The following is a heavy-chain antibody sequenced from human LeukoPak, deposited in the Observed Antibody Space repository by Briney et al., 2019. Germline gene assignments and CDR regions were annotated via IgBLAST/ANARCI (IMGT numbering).Heavy chain of an antibody. J-gene: IGHJ4*02. D-gene: IGHD2-15*01. V-gene: IGHV1-2*02. CDR2: INPNSGGT. CDR3: ARGYCSGGSCYFIFDY. CDR1: GYTFTGYY. Sequence: ASVKVSCKASGYTFTGYYMHWVRQAPGQGLEWMGWINPNSGGTNYTQKFQGRVTMTRDTSISTAYMELSRLRSDDTAVYYCARGYCSGGSCYFIFDYWGQGTLVTVSS.